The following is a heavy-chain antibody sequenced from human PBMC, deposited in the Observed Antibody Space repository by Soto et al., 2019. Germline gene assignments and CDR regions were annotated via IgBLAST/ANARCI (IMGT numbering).Heavy chain of an antibody. Sequence: QVQLVQSGGEVKRPGDSVTVSCKTSGYTFSNYGITWVRQAPGQPLEWLGWISLYSDGTNYARKFQGRVSMTTNTSTTTAYMELRSLRSDDTAVYYCARVVPGAEAWFGPWGQGTLVTVSS. D-gene: IGHD2-2*01. V-gene: IGHV1-18*01. CDR2: ISLYSDGT. CDR3: ARVVPGAEAWFGP. J-gene: IGHJ5*02. CDR1: GYTFSNYG.